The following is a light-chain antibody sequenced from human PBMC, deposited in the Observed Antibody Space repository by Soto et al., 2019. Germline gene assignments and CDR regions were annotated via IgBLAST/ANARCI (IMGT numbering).Light chain of an antibody. CDR1: QSVSSY. V-gene: IGKV3-20*01. CDR3: QQYCSSPIT. Sequence: EIVLTQSPATLSLSPGERATLSCRASQSVSSYLAWYQQKPGQAPRLLIYGASSRATGIPDRFSGSGSGTDFTLTISRLEPEDFAAYFCQQYCSSPITFGQGTRLEIK. CDR2: GAS. J-gene: IGKJ5*01.